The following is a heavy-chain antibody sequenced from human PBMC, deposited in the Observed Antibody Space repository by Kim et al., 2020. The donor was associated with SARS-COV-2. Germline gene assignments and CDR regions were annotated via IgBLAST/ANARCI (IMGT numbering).Heavy chain of an antibody. Sequence: SVKGRFTLSRDKSKNTLYLQMNSLRVDDTAVYYCASEPYSSGWYFFDYWGQGTLVTVSS. D-gene: IGHD6-19*01. J-gene: IGHJ4*02. CDR3: ASEPYSSGWYFFDY. V-gene: IGHV3-30*07.